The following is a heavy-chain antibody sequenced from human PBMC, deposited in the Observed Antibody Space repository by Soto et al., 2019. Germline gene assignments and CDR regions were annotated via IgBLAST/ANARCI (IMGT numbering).Heavy chain of an antibody. J-gene: IGHJ3*02. CDR1: VYSVSSNSAA. CDR3: ARGPETPMGTFDI. V-gene: IGHV6-1*01. Sequence: SQTLSLTCAISVYSVSSNSAAWNWISQSPSRGLEWLGRTYYRSKWYSSYAVSVKSRITINPDTSKNQFSLQLNSVTPEDTAVYYCARGPETPMGTFDIWGQATVVSVSS. D-gene: IGHD3-10*01. CDR2: TYYRSKWYS.